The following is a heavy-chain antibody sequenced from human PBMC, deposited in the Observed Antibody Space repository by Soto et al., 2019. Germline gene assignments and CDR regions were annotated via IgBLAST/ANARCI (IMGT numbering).Heavy chain of an antibody. V-gene: IGHV4-31*03. Sequence: ASETLSLTCTVSGGSISSGGYYWSWIRQHPGKGLEWIGYIYYSGSTYYNPSLKSRVTISVDTSKNQFSLKLSSVTAADTAVYYCARGNWRLYYFDYWGQGTLVTVSS. J-gene: IGHJ4*02. CDR1: GGSISSGGYY. CDR2: IYYSGST. CDR3: ARGNWRLYYFDY. D-gene: IGHD1-20*01.